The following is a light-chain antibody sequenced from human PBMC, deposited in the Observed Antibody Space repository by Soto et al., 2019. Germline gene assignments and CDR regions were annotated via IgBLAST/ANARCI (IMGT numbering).Light chain of an antibody. CDR3: CSYAGANTWV. V-gene: IGLV2-23*01. CDR2: EGT. CDR1: SSDVATYNL. Sequence: QSALTQPASVSGSPGQSITISCTGTSSDVATYNLVSWYQQHPGKAPKLMIYEGTKRPSGVSNRFSGSKSGNTASLTISGLQAEDEADYYCCSYAGANTWVFGGGTKVTVL. J-gene: IGLJ3*02.